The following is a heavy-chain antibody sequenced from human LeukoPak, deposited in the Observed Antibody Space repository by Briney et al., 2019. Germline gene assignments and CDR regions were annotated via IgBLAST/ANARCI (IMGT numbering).Heavy chain of an antibody. CDR1: GRSISSYY. J-gene: IGHJ5*02. CDR3: ARDAGYDFWSGYYLGVNWFDP. CDR2: IYTSGST. V-gene: IGHV4-4*07. D-gene: IGHD3/OR15-3a*01. Sequence: PSETLSLTCTVTGRSISSYYWSWIRQPAGKGLEWIGRIYTSGSTNYNPSLKSRVTMSVDTSKNQFSLKLSSVTAADTAVYYCARDAGYDFWSGYYLGVNWFDPWGQGTLVTVSS.